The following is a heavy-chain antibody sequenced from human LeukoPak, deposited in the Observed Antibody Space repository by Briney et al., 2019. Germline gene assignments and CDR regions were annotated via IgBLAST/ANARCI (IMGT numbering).Heavy chain of an antibody. CDR1: GGSISSYY. CDR2: IYTSGST. Sequence: SETLSLTCTVSGGSISSYYWSWIRQPAGKGLEWIGRIYTSGSTNYNPSLKSRVTMSVDTSKNQFSLKLSSVTAADTAVYYCARETYYYDSSGYYHNWFDPWGQGTLVSVSS. CDR3: ARETYYYDSSGYYHNWFDP. J-gene: IGHJ5*02. D-gene: IGHD3-22*01. V-gene: IGHV4-4*07.